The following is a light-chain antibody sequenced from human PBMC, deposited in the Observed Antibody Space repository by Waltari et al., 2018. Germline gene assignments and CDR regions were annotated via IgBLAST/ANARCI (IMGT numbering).Light chain of an antibody. CDR3: QQYGTSPT. Sequence: EIVLTQSPGTLSLSPGERATLSCRASQSLSSTHLAWYQQKPGQAPRLLIYGASIRATGIPDRFSGSGSGTEFTLTISRLEPEDCAVYYCQQYGTSPTFGQGTKVEIK. J-gene: IGKJ1*01. CDR2: GAS. V-gene: IGKV3-20*01. CDR1: QSLSSTH.